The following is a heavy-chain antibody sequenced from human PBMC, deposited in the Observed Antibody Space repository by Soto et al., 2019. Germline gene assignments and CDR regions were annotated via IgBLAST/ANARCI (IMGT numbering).Heavy chain of an antibody. D-gene: IGHD4-17*01. CDR1: GYTFTSYA. Sequence: GASVNVSCKASGYTFTSYAMHWVRQAPGQRLEWMGWINAGNGNTKYSQKFQGRVTITRDTSASTAYMELSSLRSEDTAVYYCARGPDYGDYKVWFDPWGQGTLVTVSS. J-gene: IGHJ5*02. CDR3: ARGPDYGDYKVWFDP. CDR2: INAGNGNT. V-gene: IGHV1-3*01.